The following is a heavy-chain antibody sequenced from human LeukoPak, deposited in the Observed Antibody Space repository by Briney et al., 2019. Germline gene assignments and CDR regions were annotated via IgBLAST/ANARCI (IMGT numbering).Heavy chain of an antibody. CDR2: IYSGGTT. D-gene: IGHD3-10*01. Sequence: GGSLRLSCAASGFTFSINYMSWVRQAPGKGLEWVSIIYSGGTTYYAHSVKGRFTISRDNSKNTLYLQMSSLRAEDTAVYYCARDLRYYASDSYYNGDSGMEVWGQGTTVTVSS. CDR3: ARDLRYYASDSYYNGDSGMEV. V-gene: IGHV3-53*01. J-gene: IGHJ6*02. CDR1: GFTFSINY.